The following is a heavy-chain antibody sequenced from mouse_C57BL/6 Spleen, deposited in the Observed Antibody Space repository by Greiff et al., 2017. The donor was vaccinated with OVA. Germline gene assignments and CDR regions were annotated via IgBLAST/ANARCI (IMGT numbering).Heavy chain of an antibody. D-gene: IGHD2-2*01. Sequence: VQLKESGAELVRPGASVKLSCTASGFNIKDYYMHWVKQRPEQGLEWIGRIDPEDGDTEYAPKFQGKATMTADTSSNTAYLQLSSLTSEDTAVYYCTTSRRNGYDPFAYWGQGTLVTVSA. J-gene: IGHJ3*01. CDR1: GFNIKDYY. CDR3: TTSRRNGYDPFAY. V-gene: IGHV14-1*01. CDR2: IDPEDGDT.